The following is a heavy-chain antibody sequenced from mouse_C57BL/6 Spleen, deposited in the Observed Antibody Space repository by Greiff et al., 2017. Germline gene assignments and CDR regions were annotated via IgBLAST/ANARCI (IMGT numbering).Heavy chain of an antibody. CDR3: ARRDLTVLFAY. Sequence: EVQLVESGGGLVKPGGSLKLSCAASGFTFSDYGMHWVRQAPETGLEWVAYISSGSSTIYYADTVKGRFTISRDNAKNTLFLQMTSLRSEDTAMYYCARRDLTVLFAYWGQGTLVTVSA. J-gene: IGHJ3*01. CDR2: ISSGSSTI. V-gene: IGHV5-17*01. CDR1: GFTFSDYG.